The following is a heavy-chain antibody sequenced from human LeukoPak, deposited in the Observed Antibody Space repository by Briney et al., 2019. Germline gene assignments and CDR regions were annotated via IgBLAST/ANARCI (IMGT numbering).Heavy chain of an antibody. CDR3: ARSTYYYDSSGQAEFDY. D-gene: IGHD3-22*01. V-gene: IGHV4-59*01. J-gene: IGHJ4*02. CDR2: IYYSGST. CDR1: GGSISSYY. Sequence: PSETLSLTCTVSGGSISSYYWSWIRQPPGKGLEWIGYIYYSGSTNYNPSLKSQVTISVDTSKNQFSLKLSSVTAADTAVYYCARSTYYYDSSGQAEFDYWGQGTLVTVSS.